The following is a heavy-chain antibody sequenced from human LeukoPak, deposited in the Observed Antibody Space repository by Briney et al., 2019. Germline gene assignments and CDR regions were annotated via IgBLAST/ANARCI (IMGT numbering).Heavy chain of an antibody. CDR3: ARVGPYIEVDP. Sequence: SETLSLTCTVSGGSISSYYWSWIRQPAGKGLEWIGRIYTSWDTDYNPSLSSRVTISVDTSKNEFSMQLNALAASDTAIYYCARVGPYIEVDPWGQGILVIVSS. CDR2: IYTSWDT. V-gene: IGHV4-4*07. D-gene: IGHD5-12*01. CDR1: GGSISSYY. J-gene: IGHJ5*02.